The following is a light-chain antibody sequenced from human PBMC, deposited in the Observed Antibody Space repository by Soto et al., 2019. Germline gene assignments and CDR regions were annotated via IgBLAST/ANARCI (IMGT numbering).Light chain of an antibody. CDR2: AAS. V-gene: IGKV1-5*03. Sequence: DIQMTQSPSTLSASVGDRVTTSCRASQNINTWLSWHQQKPGKAPKLLIYAASTLQSGVPLRFSGTGSGTEFTLTISSLQPDDFATYYCQQYHSYSTFGQGTKVDIK. J-gene: IGKJ1*01. CDR1: QNINTW. CDR3: QQYHSYST.